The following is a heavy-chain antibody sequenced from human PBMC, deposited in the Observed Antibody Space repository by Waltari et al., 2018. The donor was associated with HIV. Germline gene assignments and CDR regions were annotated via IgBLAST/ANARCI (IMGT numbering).Heavy chain of an antibody. CDR3: ARRGSSASPLTL. CDR1: GGSFTNFY. V-gene: IGHV4-34*01. Sequence: QVQLQQWGAGLLKPSETLSLTCSVYGGSFTNFYWKWIRQTPDEGLQWVGEIKHGGDTNVNPSLKSRVIMSIDTSKYEISLNLTSVSVADTALYFCARRGSSASPLTLWGRGSRVTVSS. D-gene: IGHD3-10*01. J-gene: IGHJ4*02. CDR2: IKHGGDT.